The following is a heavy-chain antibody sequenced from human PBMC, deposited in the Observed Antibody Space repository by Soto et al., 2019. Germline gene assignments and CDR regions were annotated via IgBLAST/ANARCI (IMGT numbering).Heavy chain of an antibody. Sequence: SETLSLTCAVSGGSISSGGYSWSWIRQPPGKGLEWIGEINHSGSTNYNPSLKSRVTISVDTSKNQFSLKLSSVTAADTAVYYCARAPHRSTIFRRPIDYWGQGTLVTVSS. CDR2: INHSGST. V-gene: IGHV4-30-2*01. D-gene: IGHD3-9*01. J-gene: IGHJ4*02. CDR3: ARAPHRSTIFRRPIDY. CDR1: GGSISSGGYS.